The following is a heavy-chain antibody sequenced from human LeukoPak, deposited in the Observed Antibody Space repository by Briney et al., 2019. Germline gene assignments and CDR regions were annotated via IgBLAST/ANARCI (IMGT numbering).Heavy chain of an antibody. D-gene: IGHD5-18*01. Sequence: PGGSLRLSCAASGFTFDSYTMHWVRQAPGKGLEWVTLISYNGGETYYADSVKGRFSISRDNSRNTVFLQLDSLRPDDTAVYYCVRGGVGRIQVWLTSWGQGTLVTVSS. J-gene: IGHJ5*02. V-gene: IGHV3-30*04. CDR1: GFTFDSYT. CDR3: VRGGVGRIQVWLTS. CDR2: ISYNGGET.